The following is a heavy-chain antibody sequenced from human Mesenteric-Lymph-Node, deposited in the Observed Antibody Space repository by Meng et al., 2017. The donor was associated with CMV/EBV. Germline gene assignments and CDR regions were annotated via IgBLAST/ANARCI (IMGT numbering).Heavy chain of an antibody. D-gene: IGHD3-16*01. V-gene: IGHV4-4*02. Sequence: VSGASSRSSNGCGWDRQSPAKGLEWMWEVYHSGRTNYSPSLESGVIISVDKFKSQFSLNLSSVTAADTAVYYCARQSARGTYGHLDYWGQGTLVTVSS. CDR2: VYHSGRT. J-gene: IGHJ4*02. CDR1: GASSRSSNG. CDR3: ARQSARGTYGHLDY.